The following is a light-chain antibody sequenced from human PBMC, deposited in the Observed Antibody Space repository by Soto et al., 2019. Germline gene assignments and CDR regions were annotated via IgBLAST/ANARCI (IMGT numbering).Light chain of an antibody. Sequence: QAVVTQPRSVSGSPGQSVTISCTGTSSDVGGYNYVSWYQQHPGKAPKLMIYDVSKRPSGVPDRFSGSKSGNTASLTISGLQAEDEADYYCCSYAGRVYVFGTGTKLTVL. CDR1: SSDVGGYNY. V-gene: IGLV2-11*01. J-gene: IGLJ1*01. CDR2: DVS. CDR3: CSYAGRVYV.